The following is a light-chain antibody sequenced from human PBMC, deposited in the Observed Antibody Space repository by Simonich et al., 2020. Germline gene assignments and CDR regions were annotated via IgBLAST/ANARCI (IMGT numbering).Light chain of an antibody. CDR3: QQYYSTPWT. J-gene: IGKJ1*01. CDR1: QSVLYSSNNKNY. CDR2: WAS. Sequence: DIVITQSPDSLAVSLGERATINCKSSQSVLYSSNNKNYLAWYQQKPGQPPKLLIYWASTRESVVPDRVSGSGSGTDFTLTISSLQAEDVAVYYCQQYYSTPWTFGQGTKVEIK. V-gene: IGKV4-1*01.